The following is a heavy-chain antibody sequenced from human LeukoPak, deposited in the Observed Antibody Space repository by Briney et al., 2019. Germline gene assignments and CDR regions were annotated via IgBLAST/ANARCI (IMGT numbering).Heavy chain of an antibody. Sequence: GGSLRLSCAASGFTFSSYGMHWVRQAPGKGLEWVAVISYDGSNKYYADSVKGRFTISRDNAKNSLYLQMNSLRAEDTAVYYCAELGINMIGGVWGKGTTVTISS. V-gene: IGHV3-30*18. CDR2: ISYDGSNK. D-gene: IGHD3-10*02. CDR1: GFTFSSYG. CDR3: AELGINMIGGV. J-gene: IGHJ6*04.